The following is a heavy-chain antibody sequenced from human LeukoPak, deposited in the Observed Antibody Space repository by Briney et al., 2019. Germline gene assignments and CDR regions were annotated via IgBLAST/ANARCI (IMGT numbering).Heavy chain of an antibody. CDR3: AGDRSYSGSSTHIDY. Sequence: GASVKVSCKASGGTFSSYAISWVRQAPGQGLEWMGRIIPIFGTANYAQKFQGRVTITTDQSTSTAYMELSRLRSEDTAVYYCAGDRSYSGSSTHIDYWGQGTLVTVSS. V-gene: IGHV1-69*05. D-gene: IGHD1-26*01. CDR1: GGTFSSYA. CDR2: IIPIFGTA. J-gene: IGHJ4*02.